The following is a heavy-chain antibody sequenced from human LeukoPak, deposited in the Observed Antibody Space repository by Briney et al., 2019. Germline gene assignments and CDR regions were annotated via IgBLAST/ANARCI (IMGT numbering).Heavy chain of an antibody. V-gene: IGHV4-4*02. CDR2: IYHSGSA. Sequence: SGTLSLTCAVSGGSISSSNWWSWVRQPPGKGLEWIGEIYHSGSANYNPSLKSRVTISVDKSKNQFYLKLSSVTAADTAVYYCARGGVYGSGERFDYWGQGTLVTVSS. D-gene: IGHD3-10*01. CDR3: ARGGVYGSGERFDY. J-gene: IGHJ4*02. CDR1: GGSISSSNW.